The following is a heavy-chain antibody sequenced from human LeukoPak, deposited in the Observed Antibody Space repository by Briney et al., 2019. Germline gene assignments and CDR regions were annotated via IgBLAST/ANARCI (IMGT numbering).Heavy chain of an antibody. CDR1: GGSISGYY. Sequence: SETLSLTCTVSGGSISGYYWSWIRQPAGKGLEWIGRIYTSGNTNYNPSLKSRVTMSVDTSRDQLSLKLTSVTAADTAIYYCAKDRSWGLDYWGQGTLVTVSS. V-gene: IGHV4-4*07. D-gene: IGHD3-10*01. J-gene: IGHJ4*02. CDR2: IYTSGNT. CDR3: AKDRSWGLDY.